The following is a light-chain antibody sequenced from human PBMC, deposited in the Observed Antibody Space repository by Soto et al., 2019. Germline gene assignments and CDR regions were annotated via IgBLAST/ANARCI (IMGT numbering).Light chain of an antibody. Sequence: DIVMTQSPLSLPVTPGEPASISCRSSQSLLHSNGYNYLDGYLQKRGQSPQLLIYLGSNRASGGPDRFSGSASATDFTLKISRLEAEYVGVYYFMQALQTPGTFGQGTKLEIK. V-gene: IGKV2-28*01. CDR1: QSLLHSNGYNY. J-gene: IGKJ2*02. CDR3: MQALQTPGT. CDR2: LGS.